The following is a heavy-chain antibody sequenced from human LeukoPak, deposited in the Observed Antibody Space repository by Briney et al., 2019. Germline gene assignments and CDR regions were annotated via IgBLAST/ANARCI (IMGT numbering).Heavy chain of an antibody. J-gene: IGHJ4*02. V-gene: IGHV3-66*01. D-gene: IGHD5-12*01. Sequence: GGSLRLSCAASGFTVSSNYMSWDRQAPGKGLEWVSVIYSGGSTYYADSVKGRFTISRDNSKNTLYLQMNSLRAEDTAVYYCAVEMATIKDYWGQGTLVTVSS. CDR1: GFTVSSNY. CDR2: IYSGGST. CDR3: AVEMATIKDY.